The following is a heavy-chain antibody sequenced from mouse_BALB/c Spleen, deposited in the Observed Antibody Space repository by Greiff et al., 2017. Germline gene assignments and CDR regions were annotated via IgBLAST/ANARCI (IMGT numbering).Heavy chain of an antibody. CDR1: GFTFSSYA. CDR3: ARDWEGFAY. D-gene: IGHD4-1*01. J-gene: IGHJ3*01. Sequence: EVKLMESGGGLVKPGGSLKLSCAASGFTFSSYAMSWVRQSPEKRLEWVAEISSGGSYTYYPDTVTGRFTISRDNAKNTLYLEMSSLRSEDTAMYYCARDWEGFAYWGQGTLVTVSA. V-gene: IGHV5-9-4*01. CDR2: ISSGGSYT.